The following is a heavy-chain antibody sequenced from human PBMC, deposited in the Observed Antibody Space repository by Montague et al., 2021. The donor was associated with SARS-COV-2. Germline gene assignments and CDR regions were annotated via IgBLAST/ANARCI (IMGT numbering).Heavy chain of an antibody. Sequence: SETLSLTCSVSGASISTSTDHWAWIRQSPGKGLEWVGSFSYSDSTHYNPSLRSRVTISVDSSKNQFSPQLNSVTPEDTAVYYCARQFGITWYALDVWGQGTTVTVSS. CDR2: FSYSDST. CDR1: GASISTSTDH. J-gene: IGHJ6*02. D-gene: IGHD3-10*01. V-gene: IGHV4-39*01. CDR3: ARQFGITWYALDV.